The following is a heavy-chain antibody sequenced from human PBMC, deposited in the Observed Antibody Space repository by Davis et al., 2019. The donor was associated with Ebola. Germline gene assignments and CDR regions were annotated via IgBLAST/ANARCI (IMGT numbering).Heavy chain of an antibody. CDR1: GFTFSSYS. V-gene: IGHV3-21*04. CDR2: ISSSSSYI. Sequence: GESLKISCAASGFTFSSYSMNWVRQAPGKGLEWVSSISSSSSYIYYADSVKGRFTISRDNAKNSLYLQMNSLRAEDTAVYYCARARWLQSIYSDYWGQGTLVTVSS. J-gene: IGHJ4*02. D-gene: IGHD5-24*01. CDR3: ARARWLQSIYSDY.